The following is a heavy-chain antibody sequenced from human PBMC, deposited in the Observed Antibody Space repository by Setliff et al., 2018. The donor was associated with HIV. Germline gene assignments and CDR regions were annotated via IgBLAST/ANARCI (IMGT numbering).Heavy chain of an antibody. V-gene: IGHV4-59*11. D-gene: IGHD2-2*02. CDR1: GDSISSQF. Sequence: PSETLSLTCTVSGDSISSQFWSWIRQSPGKRLEWIGNFYYSGSTNYNPSLRSRATISVDTTKNQFSLKLSSVTAADTAVYYCARGRYRAAFDIWGQGTMVTVSS. CDR3: ARGRYRAAFDI. CDR2: FYYSGST. J-gene: IGHJ3*02.